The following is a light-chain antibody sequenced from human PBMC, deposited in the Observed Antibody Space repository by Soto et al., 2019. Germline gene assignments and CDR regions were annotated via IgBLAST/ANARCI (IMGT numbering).Light chain of an antibody. J-gene: IGKJ5*01. Sequence: EIVLTQSPATLSLSPGERATLSCSASQSVSSKLAWYQQKPVQAPRLLXYGASTRATGIPGRFSGSGSGTEFTLTISSLQSEDFAVYYCQQYNKWPPITFGQGARLEIK. CDR2: GAS. CDR1: QSVSSK. V-gene: IGKV3-15*01. CDR3: QQYNKWPPIT.